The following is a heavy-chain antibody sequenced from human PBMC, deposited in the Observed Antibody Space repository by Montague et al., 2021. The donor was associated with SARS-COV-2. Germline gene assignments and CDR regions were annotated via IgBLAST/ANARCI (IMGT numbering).Heavy chain of an antibody. J-gene: IGHJ3*02. V-gene: IGHV3-7*01. D-gene: IGHD3-3*01. Sequence: SLRLSCAASGFTFSRYWMSWVRQAPGKGLEWVANINKDESLKFHADSVKGRFTISRDNAKNSMYLQMNSLRVEDTAVYYCAGVGDFWGDDAFDIWGRGTMVTVSS. CDR2: INKDESLK. CDR3: AGVGDFWGDDAFDI. CDR1: GFTFSRYW.